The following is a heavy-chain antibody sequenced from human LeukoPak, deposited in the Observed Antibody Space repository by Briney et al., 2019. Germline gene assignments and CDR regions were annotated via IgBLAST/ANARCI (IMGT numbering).Heavy chain of an antibody. J-gene: IGHJ4*02. CDR2: ISAYNGNT. D-gene: IGHD3-22*01. CDR3: ARSYYYDSSGYYHPFCYFDY. V-gene: IGHV1-18*01. CDR1: GYTFTSYG. Sequence: ASVKVSCKASGYTFTSYGISWVRQAPGQGLEWMGWISAYNGNTNYAQKLQGRVTMTTDTSTSTAYMELRSLRSDDTAVYYCARSYYYDSSGYYHPFCYFDYWGQGTLVTVSS.